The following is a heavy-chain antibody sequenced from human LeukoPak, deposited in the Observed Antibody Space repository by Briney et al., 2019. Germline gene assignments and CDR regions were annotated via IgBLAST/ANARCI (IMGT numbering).Heavy chain of an antibody. V-gene: IGHV3-23*01. CDR2: ISGSGGST. D-gene: IGHD2-15*01. CDR3: AKVGYCSGGSCYSLSY. Sequence: GGSLRLSCAASGFTFSSYGMSWVRQAPGKGLEWVSAISGSGGSTYYADSVKGRFTISRDNSKNTLYLQMNSLRAEDTAVYYCAKVGYCSGGSCYSLSYWGQGTLVTVSS. CDR1: GFTFSSYG. J-gene: IGHJ4*02.